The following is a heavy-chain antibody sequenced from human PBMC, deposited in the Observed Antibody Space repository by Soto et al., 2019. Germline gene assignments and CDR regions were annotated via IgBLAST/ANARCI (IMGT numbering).Heavy chain of an antibody. CDR2: IYYSGST. Sequence: QVQLQESGPGLVKPSQTLSLTCTVSGGSISSGGYYWSWIRQHPGKGLEWIGYIYYSGSTYYNPSLKSRVTISVDTSKNQCSLKLSSVTAADTAVYYCARDRSSYYYGMDVWGQGTTVTVSS. J-gene: IGHJ6*02. CDR3: ARDRSSYYYGMDV. V-gene: IGHV4-31*03. CDR1: GGSISSGGYY.